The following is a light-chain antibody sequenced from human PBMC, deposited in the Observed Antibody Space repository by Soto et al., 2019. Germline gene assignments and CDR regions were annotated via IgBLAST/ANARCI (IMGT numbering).Light chain of an antibody. V-gene: IGKV3-20*01. Sequence: EIVLTQSPGTLSLSPGERATLSCRASQSVDSSYLAWYQQKPGQAPRLLIHGASSRAAGIPDRFSGSGSGTDFTLTISRLEPEDFAVYYCQQYGSSSMYTFGQGTKLEMK. CDR3: QQYGSSSMYT. CDR2: GAS. J-gene: IGKJ2*01. CDR1: QSVDSSY.